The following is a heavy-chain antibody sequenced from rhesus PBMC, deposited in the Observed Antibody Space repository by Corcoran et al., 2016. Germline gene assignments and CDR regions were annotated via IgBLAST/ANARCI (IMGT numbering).Heavy chain of an antibody. CDR2: SGGDSSNT. CDR1: GFTFSGYE. J-gene: IGHJ5-2*02. CDR3: ARRSYSSLDV. Sequence: EVQLAESGGGLVQPGGSLRLSCAASGFTFSGYEMHWVRQAPGKGLESVSVSGGDSSNTHYADSVKGRFTISRDNAKNSRSLQMNSLRAEDTAVYYCARRSYSSLDVWGRGVLVTVSS. D-gene: IGHD4-29*01. V-gene: IGHV3-115*02.